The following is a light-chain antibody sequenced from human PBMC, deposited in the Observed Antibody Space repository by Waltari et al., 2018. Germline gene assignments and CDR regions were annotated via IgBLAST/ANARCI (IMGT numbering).Light chain of an antibody. CDR3: TSYTTGSTLVV. V-gene: IGLV2-14*03. CDR2: DVV. Sequence: QSALTQPASVSGSPGQSITITCNGIRSDVGAFNFVSWYQEHPGKAPKLLIYDVVKRPSGVSNRFSGSKSGNTASLTISGLQAEDEADYYCTSYTTGSTLVVFGGGTKLTVL. J-gene: IGLJ3*02. CDR1: RSDVGAFNF.